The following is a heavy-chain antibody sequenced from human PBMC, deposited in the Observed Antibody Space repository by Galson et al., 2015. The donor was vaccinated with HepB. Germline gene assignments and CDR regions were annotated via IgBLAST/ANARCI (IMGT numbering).Heavy chain of an antibody. Sequence: SLRLSCAASGFTFSGSAMHWARQASGKGLEWVGRIRSKANSYATAYAASVKGRFTISRDDSKNTAYLQMNSLKTEDTAVYYCTRGVSSGFYWGQGTLVTVSS. CDR3: TRGVSSGFY. J-gene: IGHJ4*02. V-gene: IGHV3-73*01. CDR2: IRSKANSYAT. D-gene: IGHD1-14*01. CDR1: GFTFSGSA.